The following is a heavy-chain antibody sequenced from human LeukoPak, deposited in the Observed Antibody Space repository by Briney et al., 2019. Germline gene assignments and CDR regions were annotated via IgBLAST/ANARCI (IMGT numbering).Heavy chain of an antibody. D-gene: IGHD3-22*01. J-gene: IGHJ4*02. V-gene: IGHV3-23*01. CDR1: GFTFSGYS. CDR3: AKDRQSRGSLGFDY. Sequence: AGGSLRLSCAASGFTFSGYSMSWVRQAPGKGPEWVSTISGSGDATYYADSVKGRFTISRDNSKNTLYVQMNSLRAEDTAVYYCAKDRQSRGSLGFDYWGQGALVFVSS. CDR2: ISGSGDAT.